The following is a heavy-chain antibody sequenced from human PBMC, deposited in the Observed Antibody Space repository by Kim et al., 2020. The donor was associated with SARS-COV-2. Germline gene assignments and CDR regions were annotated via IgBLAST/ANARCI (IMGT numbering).Heavy chain of an antibody. CDR2: IFDITGST. CDR3: VRATYSSGPDGAAFDV. J-gene: IGHJ3*01. D-gene: IGHD6-19*01. CDR1: GGSISYYY. V-gene: IGHV4-59*01. Sequence: SETLSLTCNVSGGSISYYYWTWIRQSPGKGLEWIGYIFDITGSTSYNPSLKSRVSISVDTPKNQFSLHLRSVTAADTAVYYCVRATYSSGPDGAAFDVWG.